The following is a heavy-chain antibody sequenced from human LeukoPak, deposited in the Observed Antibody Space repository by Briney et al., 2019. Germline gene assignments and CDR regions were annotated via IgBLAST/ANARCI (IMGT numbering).Heavy chain of an antibody. CDR2: IIPILGIA. CDR3: ATGNYYDSSGYRDRALST. CDR1: GGTFSSYA. Sequence: ASVKVSCKASGGTFSSYAISWVRQAPGQGPEWMGRIIPILGIANYAQKFQGRVTITADKSTSTAYMELSSLRSEDTAVYYCATGNYYDSSGYRDRALSTWGQGTLVTVSS. J-gene: IGHJ5*02. V-gene: IGHV1-69*04. D-gene: IGHD3-22*01.